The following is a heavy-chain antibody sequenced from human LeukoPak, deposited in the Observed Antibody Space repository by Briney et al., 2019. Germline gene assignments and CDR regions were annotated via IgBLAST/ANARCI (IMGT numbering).Heavy chain of an antibody. D-gene: IGHD3-22*01. V-gene: IGHV3-48*01. CDR1: GFSFSSYG. J-gene: IGHJ4*02. CDR3: ARDTTNYDSSGLDY. CDR2: ISSSSTFI. Sequence: GGSLRLSCAASGFSFSSYGMNWVRQAPGKGLEWVSYISSSSTFIYYADSVKGRLTISRDNARNSLFLQMNSLRAEDTAVYYCARDTTNYDSSGLDYWGQGTLVTVSS.